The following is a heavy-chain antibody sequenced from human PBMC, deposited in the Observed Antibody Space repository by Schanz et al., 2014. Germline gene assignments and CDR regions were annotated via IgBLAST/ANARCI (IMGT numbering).Heavy chain of an antibody. CDR3: VRDAGWAFGDYHGMDV. D-gene: IGHD3-10*01. CDR2: INPYDDTI. Sequence: QVQLVQSGAEVKKPGASVKLSCKASNYIFTKYYIHCVRQAPGQGLEWMGLINPYDDTIDYAKKFQGRFTMTTDTSTTTAYLELRSLTSDDTAVYYCVRDAGWAFGDYHGMDVWGQGTSVTVSS. CDR1: NYIFTKYY. J-gene: IGHJ6*02. V-gene: IGHV1-46*01.